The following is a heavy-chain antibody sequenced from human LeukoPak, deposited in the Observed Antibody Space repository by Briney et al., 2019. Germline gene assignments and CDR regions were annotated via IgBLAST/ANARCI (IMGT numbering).Heavy chain of an antibody. V-gene: IGHV3-7*04. Sequence: GGSLRLSCAASGFTFSNYWMSWVRQAPGKGLEWVANIDQDGSVKYYVDSVKGRFTISRDNAKNSLYLQMNSLRAEDTAVYYCARDLSSLAPSFDSWGQGTLVTVSS. CDR1: GFTFSNYW. D-gene: IGHD6-19*01. CDR2: IDQDGSVK. J-gene: IGHJ4*02. CDR3: ARDLSSLAPSFDS.